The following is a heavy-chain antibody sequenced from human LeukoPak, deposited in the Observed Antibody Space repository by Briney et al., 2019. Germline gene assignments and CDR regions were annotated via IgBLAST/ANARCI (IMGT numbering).Heavy chain of an antibody. Sequence: ASVKVSCKASGYTFTDYYMHWVRQAPGQGLEWMGWINPNSGGTNYAQKFQGRVTMTRDTSISTAYMELSRLRSDDTAVYYCARDRGGSRSGFDPWGQGTLVTVSS. J-gene: IGHJ5*02. CDR1: GYTFTDYY. D-gene: IGHD3-10*01. CDR3: ARDRGGSRSGFDP. V-gene: IGHV1-2*02. CDR2: INPNSGGT.